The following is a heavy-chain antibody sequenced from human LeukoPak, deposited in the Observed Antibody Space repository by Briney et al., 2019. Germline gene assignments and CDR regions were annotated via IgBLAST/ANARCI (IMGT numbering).Heavy chain of an antibody. D-gene: IGHD2-15*01. CDR1: GFTFSNAW. Sequence: GGSLRLSCAASGFTFSNAWMSWVRQAPGKGLEWGGRIKSKTDGGTTDYAAPVKGRLTISRDDSKNTLYLQMTSLKTEYTAVYYCTTDGPIGVVVAATDNWFDPWGQGTLVTVSS. CDR2: IKSKTDGGTT. J-gene: IGHJ5*02. CDR3: TTDGPIGVVVAATDNWFDP. V-gene: IGHV3-15*01.